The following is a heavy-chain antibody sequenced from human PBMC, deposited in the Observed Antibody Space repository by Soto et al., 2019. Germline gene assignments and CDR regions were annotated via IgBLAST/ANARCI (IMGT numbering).Heavy chain of an antibody. D-gene: IGHD4-4*01. CDR2: IRSKANSYAT. J-gene: IGHJ4*02. CDR1: GFTFSGSA. CDR3: TTPDYSNSQNSAY. V-gene: IGHV3-73*01. Sequence: GGSLRLSCAASGFTFSGSAMHWVLQASGKGLEWVGRIRSKANSYATAYAASVKGRFTISRDDSKNTAYLQMNSLKTEDTAVYYCTTPDYSNSQNSAYWGQGTLVTVSS.